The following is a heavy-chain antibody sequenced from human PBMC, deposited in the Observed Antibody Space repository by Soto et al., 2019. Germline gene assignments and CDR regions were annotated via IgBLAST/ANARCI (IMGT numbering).Heavy chain of an antibody. V-gene: IGHV4-34*01. J-gene: IGHJ4*02. CDR3: AGGGDSGSHLYYLDC. CDR2: INHSGST. CDR1: GGSFSGYY. Sequence: QVRLQQWGAGLLKPSETLSLTCADYGGSFSGYYWSWIRQPPGKGLEWIGEINHSGSTNYNPTLKSRVTMSVDTSKNQFSLKLSSVTAADTAVYYCAGGGDSGSHLYYLDCWGQGSLVNVSS. D-gene: IGHD1-26*01.